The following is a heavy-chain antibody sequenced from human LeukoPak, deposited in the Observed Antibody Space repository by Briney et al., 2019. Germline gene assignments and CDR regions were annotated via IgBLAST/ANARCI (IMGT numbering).Heavy chain of an antibody. CDR3: AKGPLRGTAAAIDY. J-gene: IGHJ4*02. CDR1: GFTFSSYG. V-gene: IGHV3-30*18. CDR2: ISYDGRNI. D-gene: IGHD2-2*01. Sequence: GGSLRLSCAASGFTFSSYGMHWVRQAPGKGLEWVAVISYDGRNIHYPDSVKGRFTISRDISTDTLWLQMDSLRTEDTAVYYCAKGPLRGTAAAIDYWGQGTLVTVSS.